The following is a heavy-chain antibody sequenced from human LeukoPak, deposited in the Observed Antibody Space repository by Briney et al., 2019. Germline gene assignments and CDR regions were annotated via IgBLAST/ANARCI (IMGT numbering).Heavy chain of an antibody. CDR1: GGSISSGPYF. D-gene: IGHD2-21*01. CDR2: IWPSGST. Sequence: SETLSLTCSVSGGSISSGPYFWSWIRQSPGQGLEWIGYIWPSGSTNYNPSLSGRVAISLDKSRNHFTLMVTAVTAADTAFYYCARKGPEHPPTYFDHWGRGILVTVSS. J-gene: IGHJ4*02. CDR3: ARKGPEHPPTYFDH. V-gene: IGHV4-30-2*06.